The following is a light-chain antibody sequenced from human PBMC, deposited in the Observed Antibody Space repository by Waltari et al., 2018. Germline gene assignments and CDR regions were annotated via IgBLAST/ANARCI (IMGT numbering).Light chain of an antibody. Sequence: DIQMTQSPSFLSASVRDSVPITCRASQSISTYLNWYQQKPGKAPKLLIYGASSLQSGVPSRFSGSGSGTDCTLTSSSLQPEDFATYYCQQSASTRTFGQGTKVEI. CDR1: QSISTY. V-gene: IGKV1-39*01. J-gene: IGKJ1*01. CDR3: QQSASTRT. CDR2: GAS.